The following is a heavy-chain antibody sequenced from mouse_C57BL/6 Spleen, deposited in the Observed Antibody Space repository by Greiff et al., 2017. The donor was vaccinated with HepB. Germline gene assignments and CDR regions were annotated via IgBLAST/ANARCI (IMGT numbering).Heavy chain of an antibody. CDR3: ARSYYFDY. J-gene: IGHJ2*01. Sequence: EVMLVESGGGLVKPGGSLKLSCAASGFTFSSYTMSWVRQTPEKRLEWVATISGGGGNTYYPDSVKGRFTISRDNAKNTLYLQMSSLRSEDTALYYCARSYYFDYWGQGTTLTVSS. CDR1: GFTFSSYT. V-gene: IGHV5-9*01. CDR2: ISGGGGNT.